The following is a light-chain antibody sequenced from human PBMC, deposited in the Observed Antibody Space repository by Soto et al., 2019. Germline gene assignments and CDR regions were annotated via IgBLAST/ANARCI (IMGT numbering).Light chain of an antibody. Sequence: DIVLTQSPGTLSLSPGESATLSCRASQSVSSSQVAWYQQKPGQAPRLLIYGASSRATGIPDRFSGVGSETDFTLTISRLEPEDFAVYYCQQYDTSPHTFGQGTKLEIK. J-gene: IGKJ2*01. CDR3: QQYDTSPHT. V-gene: IGKV3-20*01. CDR2: GAS. CDR1: QSVSSSQ.